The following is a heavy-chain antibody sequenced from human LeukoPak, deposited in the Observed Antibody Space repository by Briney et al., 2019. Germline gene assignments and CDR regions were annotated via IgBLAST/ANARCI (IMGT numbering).Heavy chain of an antibody. D-gene: IGHD2-15*01. CDR1: GYTLTELS. Sequence: ASVKVSCKVSGYTLTELSMHWVRQAPGKGLEWMGGFDPEDGETIYAQKFQGRVTMTEDTSTDTAYMELSSLRSEDTAVYYCATDRYCSGGSCYSGSDYYGMDVWGQGTTVTVSS. CDR2: FDPEDGET. V-gene: IGHV1-24*01. J-gene: IGHJ6*02. CDR3: ATDRYCSGGSCYSGSDYYGMDV.